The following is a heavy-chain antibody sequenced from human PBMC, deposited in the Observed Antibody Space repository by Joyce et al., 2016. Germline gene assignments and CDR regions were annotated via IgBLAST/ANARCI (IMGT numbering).Heavy chain of an antibody. D-gene: IGHD3-22*01. CDR3: ARGGIVYDYSMDL. Sequence: EVQLVESGGGLVKPGGSLRISCAASGFTFSTSSMSWFRLAPGKGLEWVAAISSDSTYIFYGGSVNGRFTVSRDNAKNSLYLQMNSLRAEDTAVFFCARGGIVYDYSMDLWGQGTTVTVSS. CDR2: ISSDSTYI. V-gene: IGHV3-21*02. CDR1: GFTFSTSS. J-gene: IGHJ6*02.